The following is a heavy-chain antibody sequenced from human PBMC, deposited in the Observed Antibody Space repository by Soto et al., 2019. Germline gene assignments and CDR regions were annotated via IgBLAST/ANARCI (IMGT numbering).Heavy chain of an antibody. J-gene: IGHJ6*02. CDR1: GFTFSTYW. CDR3: TRALYNGNYEAASGLDV. CDR2: INTDGTST. D-gene: IGHD1-7*01. Sequence: ELQLVESGGGLVQPGGSLRLSCAASGFTFSTYWMHWVRQAPGKGLVWVSRINTDGTSTTYADSVEGRFTISRDNAKNTLYPEMNSLGAEDTAVYYCTRALYNGNYEAASGLDVWGQGTTVTVSS. V-gene: IGHV3-74*01.